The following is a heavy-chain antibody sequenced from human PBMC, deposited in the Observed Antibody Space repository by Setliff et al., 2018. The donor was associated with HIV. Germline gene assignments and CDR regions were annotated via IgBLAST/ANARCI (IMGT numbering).Heavy chain of an antibody. Sequence: GGSLRLSCVASGVTISDHEMGWVRQAPGKGLEWVGRSRKKDNSYITEYAASVKGRFTVSRDDSKNSLYLQMNSLNTEDTATYYCARGGTYYDFLTGSQRLDYWGQGALVTVSS. CDR3: ARGGTYYDFLTGSQRLDY. CDR1: GVTISDHE. D-gene: IGHD3-9*01. V-gene: IGHV3-72*01. J-gene: IGHJ4*02. CDR2: SRKKDNSYIT.